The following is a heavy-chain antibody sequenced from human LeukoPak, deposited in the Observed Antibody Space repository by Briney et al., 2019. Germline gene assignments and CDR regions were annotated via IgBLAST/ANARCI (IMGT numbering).Heavy chain of an antibody. V-gene: IGHV3-64D*06. CDR3: VTTFRAVAENFDY. D-gene: IGHD6-19*01. CDR2: ISLNGGST. Sequence: GGSLRLSCSASGFIFNRYGMYWVRQAPGKGLEYVAAISLNGGSTYYADSVKGRFTISRDNSKNTMYLQMSRRRAEDTAVYYCVTTFRAVAENFDYWGEGTLVSVSS. CDR1: GFIFNRYG. J-gene: IGHJ4*02.